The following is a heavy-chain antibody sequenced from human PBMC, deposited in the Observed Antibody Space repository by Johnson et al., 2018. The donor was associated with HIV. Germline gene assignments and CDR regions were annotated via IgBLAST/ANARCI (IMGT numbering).Heavy chain of an antibody. Sequence: QVQLVESGGGVVQPGRSQRLSCAASGFTFSSYAMNWVRQAPGKGLEWVAVISYDGSNKYYADSVKGRFTISRDNSKNTLYLQMNSLRAEDTAVYYCARPSSGWYFDAFDIWGQGTMVTVSS. CDR1: GFTFSSYA. CDR2: ISYDGSNK. V-gene: IGHV3-30*04. D-gene: IGHD6-19*01. CDR3: ARPSSGWYFDAFDI. J-gene: IGHJ3*02.